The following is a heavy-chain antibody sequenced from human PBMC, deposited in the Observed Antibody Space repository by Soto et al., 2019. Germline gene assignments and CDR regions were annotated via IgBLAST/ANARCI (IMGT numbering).Heavy chain of an antibody. Sequence: GASVKVSCKASGGTFSSYAITWVRQAPGQDLEWMGWISAYNGDTNYSPRLQGRVTMTTDTSTSTVYMELKSLKSDDTAVYYCARDQEYSTSGLYWFDLWGQGTLVTVSS. CDR3: ARDQEYSTSGLYWFDL. V-gene: IGHV1-18*01. CDR2: ISAYNGDT. D-gene: IGHD6-6*01. CDR1: GGTFSSYA. J-gene: IGHJ5*02.